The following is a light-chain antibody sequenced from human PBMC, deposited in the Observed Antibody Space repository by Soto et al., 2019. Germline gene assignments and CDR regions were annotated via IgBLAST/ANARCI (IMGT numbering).Light chain of an antibody. CDR2: EVS. Sequence: QSVLTQPPSASGSPGQSVTISCTGTSNDVGGYNFVSWYQQHPGKAPKLMIFEVSKRPSGVPDRFSGSKSGSTASLTVSGIQAEDEADYYCSSYAGNNIYYVFGTGTKVTVL. CDR1: SNDVGGYNF. V-gene: IGLV2-8*01. CDR3: SSYAGNNIYYV. J-gene: IGLJ1*01.